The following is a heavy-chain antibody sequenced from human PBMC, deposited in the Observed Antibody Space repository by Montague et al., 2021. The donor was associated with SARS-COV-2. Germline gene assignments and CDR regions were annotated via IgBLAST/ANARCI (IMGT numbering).Heavy chain of an antibody. D-gene: IGHD6-13*01. V-gene: IGHV4-39*07. J-gene: IGHJ6*02. CDR1: GRSISSSSYY. CDR3: ARVGRQQLVRLSGMDV. Sequence: SETLSLTCTVSGRSISSSSYYWGWIRQPPGKGLEWIGSISYSGSTYYNPSLKSRVTISVDTSKNQFSLKLSSVTAADTAVYYCARVGRQQLVRLSGMDVWGQGTTVTVSS. CDR2: ISYSGST.